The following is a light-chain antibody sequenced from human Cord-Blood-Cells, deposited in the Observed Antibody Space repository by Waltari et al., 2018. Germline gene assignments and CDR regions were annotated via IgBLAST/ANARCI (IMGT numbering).Light chain of an antibody. CDR3: QQSYSTPMYT. J-gene: IGKJ2*01. Sequence: DIQLTQSPSSLSASVGDRVTITCRASQSISSYLNWYQQKPGKAPKPLIYAASSLQSGVPSRFSGSRSGTDFTLTISSLQPEDFATYYCQQSYSTPMYTFGQGTKLEIK. V-gene: IGKV1-39*01. CDR1: QSISSY. CDR2: AAS.